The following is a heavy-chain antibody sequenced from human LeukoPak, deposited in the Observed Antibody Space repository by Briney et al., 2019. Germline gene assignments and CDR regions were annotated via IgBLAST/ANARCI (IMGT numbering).Heavy chain of an antibody. CDR3: ANEEVPNDY. D-gene: IGHD4/OR15-4a*01. J-gene: IGHJ4*02. Sequence: GGSLRLSCVVSGFTFSSHAMTWVRQAPGKGLEWVSAIDIGGDITFYADSVQGRFIISRDNSKNTVYLQMNSLRVEDTAVYYCANEEVPNDYWGQGTLVTVTS. V-gene: IGHV3-23*01. CDR1: GFTFSSHA. CDR2: IDIGGDIT.